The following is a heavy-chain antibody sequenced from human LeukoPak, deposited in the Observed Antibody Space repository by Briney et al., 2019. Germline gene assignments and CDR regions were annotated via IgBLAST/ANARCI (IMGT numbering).Heavy chain of an antibody. V-gene: IGHV1-18*01. CDR3: ARDRITYYYDSSGYSDFDY. J-gene: IGHJ4*02. CDR2: ISAYNGNT. Sequence: ASVKVSCKASGYTFTSYGISWVRQAPGQGLEWMGWISAYNGNTNYAQKLQGRVTMTTDTSTSTAYMELRSLRSDDTAVYYCARDRITYYYDSSGYSDFDYWGQGTLVTVSS. CDR1: GYTFTSYG. D-gene: IGHD3-22*01.